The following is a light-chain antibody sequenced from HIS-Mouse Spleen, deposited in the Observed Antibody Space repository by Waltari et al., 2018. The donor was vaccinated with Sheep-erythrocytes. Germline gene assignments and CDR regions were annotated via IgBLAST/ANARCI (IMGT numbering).Light chain of an antibody. Sequence: QSALTQPASVSWSPGQSITISCTGTTIDVGSYNLVPWYQQHPGKAPKLMIYEGSKRPSGVSNRFSGSKSGNTASLTISGLQAEDEADYYCCSYAGSFWVFGGGTKLTVL. CDR1: TIDVGSYNL. CDR3: CSYAGSFWV. CDR2: EGS. V-gene: IGLV2-23*01. J-gene: IGLJ3*02.